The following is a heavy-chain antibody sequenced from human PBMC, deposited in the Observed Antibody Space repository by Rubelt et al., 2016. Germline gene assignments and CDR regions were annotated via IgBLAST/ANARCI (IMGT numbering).Heavy chain of an antibody. J-gene: IGHJ3*01. CDR3: ARQQYSGSHYRIDAFDL. Sequence: QVQLQQWGAGLLKPSETLSLTCAVYGGSFSGYYWSWIRQPPGKGLEWIGEINHSGSTNYNPSRKGRVTISVDRSSNPGALKLSSLTAAETAGYFCARQQYSGSHYRIDAFDLWGQGTVVTVSS. V-gene: IGHV4-34*01. CDR1: GGSFSGYY. CDR2: INHSGST. D-gene: IGHD1-26*01.